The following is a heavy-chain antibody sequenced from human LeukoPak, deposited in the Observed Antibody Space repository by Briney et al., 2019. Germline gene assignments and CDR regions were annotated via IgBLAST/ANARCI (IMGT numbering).Heavy chain of an antibody. CDR2: IGGSGTSA. J-gene: IGHJ4*02. V-gene: IGHV3-23*01. CDR3: AKDDSAYSYASFDY. D-gene: IGHD5-18*01. Sequence: PGGSLRLSCAASGFTFSSYAMSWVRQAPGKGLEWVSAIGGSGTSAYYADSLKGRFTIPRDNSKNTLYLQVNSLRAEDTAVYYCAKDDSAYSYASFDYWGQGTLVTVSS. CDR1: GFTFSSYA.